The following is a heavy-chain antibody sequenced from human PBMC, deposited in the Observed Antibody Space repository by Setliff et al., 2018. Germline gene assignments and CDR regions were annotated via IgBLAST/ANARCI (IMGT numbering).Heavy chain of an antibody. V-gene: IGHV4-59*01. D-gene: IGHD3-16*01. J-gene: IGHJ3*02. CDR3: ARPHGGDYAFDI. CDR1: GGSMNFYY. CDR2: FSDSGII. Sequence: SETLSLTCTVSGGSMNFYYWTWIRQPPGKGLEWIGSFSDSGIIDYSPSLKSRVSISLDTSQSQFSLKLTSVTAADTAVYYCARPHGGDYAFDIWGQGRMVTVSS.